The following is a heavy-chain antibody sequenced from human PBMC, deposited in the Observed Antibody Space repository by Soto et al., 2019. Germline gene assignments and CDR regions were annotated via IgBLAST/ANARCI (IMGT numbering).Heavy chain of an antibody. Sequence: SETLSLTCTVSGGSISSYYWSWIRQPPGKGLEWIGYIYYSGSTNYNPSLKSRVTISVDTSKNQFSLKLSSVTAADTAVYYCARDQCRGYDFWSGYCPGCGMHVGGQGTTVP. D-gene: IGHD3-3*01. CDR1: GGSISSYY. V-gene: IGHV4-59*01. J-gene: IGHJ6*02. CDR3: ARDQCRGYDFWSGYCPGCGMHV. CDR2: IYYSGST.